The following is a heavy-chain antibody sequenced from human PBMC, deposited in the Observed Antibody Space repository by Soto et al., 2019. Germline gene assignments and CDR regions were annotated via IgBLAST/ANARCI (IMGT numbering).Heavy chain of an antibody. CDR3: AHRQAAGIAVAGPYNWFDP. CDR1: GFSLSTSGVG. CDR2: IYWDDDK. J-gene: IGHJ5*02. Sequence: QITLKESGPTLVKPTQTLTLTCTFSGFSLSTSGVGVGWIRQPPGKALEWLALIYWDDDKRYSPSLKSRLTITKDTSKNQVVLTMTNMDPVDTATYYCAHRQAAGIAVAGPYNWFDPWGQGTLVTVSS. D-gene: IGHD6-19*01. V-gene: IGHV2-5*02.